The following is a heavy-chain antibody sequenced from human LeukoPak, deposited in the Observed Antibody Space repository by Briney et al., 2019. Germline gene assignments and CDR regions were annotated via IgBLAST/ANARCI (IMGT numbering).Heavy chain of an antibody. CDR1: GYSFNNYW. CDR3: ARTSGYIDY. Sequence: GESLKISCKGSGYSFNNYWIGWVRQMPGKGLEWMGIIYPRDSDTRYSPSFHGQVTFSVDKSLTTACLEWNGLKASDTAIYFCARTSGYIDYWGQGTLVTVSS. J-gene: IGHJ4*02. V-gene: IGHV5-51*01. CDR2: IYPRDSDT.